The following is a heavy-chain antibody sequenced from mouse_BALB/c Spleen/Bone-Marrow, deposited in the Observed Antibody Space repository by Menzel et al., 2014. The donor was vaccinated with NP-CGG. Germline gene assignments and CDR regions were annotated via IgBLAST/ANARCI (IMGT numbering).Heavy chain of an antibody. CDR1: GFDFSRYW. J-gene: IGHJ4*01. CDR3: ARRNYGSRWAMDY. D-gene: IGHD1-1*01. V-gene: IGHV4-2*02. CDR2: INPGSSTI. Sequence: EVKLMESGGGLVQPGGSLNLSCAASGFDFSRYWMSWTRQAPGKGQEWIGEINPGSSTINYTPSLKDKFIISRDNAKNTLYLRMNKVRSEDTALYYCARRNYGSRWAMDYWGQGTSVTVSS.